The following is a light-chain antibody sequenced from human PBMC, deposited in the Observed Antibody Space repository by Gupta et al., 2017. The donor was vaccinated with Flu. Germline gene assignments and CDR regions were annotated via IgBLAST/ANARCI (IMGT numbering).Light chain of an antibody. CDR2: ENN. Sequence: QSVFTQPPSVSAAPGQKVTISCSGSSSNIGNNYVSWYQQLPGTAPKLLIYENNKRPSGSPDRFSGSKSGTSATLGITGLQTGDEADYYCGTWDSSLSAGRVFGGGTKLTVL. CDR1: SSNIGNNY. J-gene: IGLJ3*02. CDR3: GTWDSSLSAGRV. V-gene: IGLV1-51*02.